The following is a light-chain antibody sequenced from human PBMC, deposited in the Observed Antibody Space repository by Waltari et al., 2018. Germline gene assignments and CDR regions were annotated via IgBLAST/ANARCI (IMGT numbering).Light chain of an antibody. CDR2: HAS. J-gene: IGKJ1*01. V-gene: IGKV3-15*01. CDR1: PSIGSS. Sequence: ETVVTQSPGTLSVSPGERATLSCRTSPSIGSSLAWYQQKPGQSPRLRIYHASTRATGIPARFSGSGSETEFTLTISSLQSEDSAVYYCQQYNNWPPGTFGQGTRVEV. CDR3: QQYNNWPPGT.